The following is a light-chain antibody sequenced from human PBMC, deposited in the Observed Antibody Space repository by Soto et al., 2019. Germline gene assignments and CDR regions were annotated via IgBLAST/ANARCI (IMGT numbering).Light chain of an antibody. CDR1: QSLTNRF. CDR2: DTS. J-gene: IGKJ5*01. Sequence: VLTQSQGTMPLSPLERATLSCPASQSLTNRFIAWYQQRPGQAPRLLIYDTSSRASGIPDRFSGSGSGTDFTLTISRLETEDFAVFYCQQYGTSEIIFGQGTRLEIK. V-gene: IGKV3-20*01. CDR3: QQYGTSEII.